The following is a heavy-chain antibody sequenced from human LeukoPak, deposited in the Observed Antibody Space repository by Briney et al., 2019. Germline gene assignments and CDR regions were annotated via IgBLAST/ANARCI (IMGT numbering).Heavy chain of an antibody. Sequence: GGSLRLSCAASGFTVSSNYMSWVRQAPGKGLEWVSVIYSGGSTYYADSVKGRFTISRDNSKNTLFLHMSSLRVDDTAVYFCARVRGTLLEIDYWGQGTPVTVSS. J-gene: IGHJ4*02. CDR1: GFTVSSNY. CDR2: IYSGGST. D-gene: IGHD3-3*01. CDR3: ARVRGTLLEIDY. V-gene: IGHV3-53*01.